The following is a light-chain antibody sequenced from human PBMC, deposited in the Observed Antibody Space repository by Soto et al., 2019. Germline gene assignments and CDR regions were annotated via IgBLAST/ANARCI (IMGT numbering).Light chain of an antibody. Sequence: EIVMTQSPATLSVSPGERVTLSCRASQSVRSNLAWYQQKPGQAPRLLIYGASTRATGLPDRFSGSGSGTDFTLTISSLQSEDFAVYYCQKYNTWPPITFGQGTRLEIK. V-gene: IGKV3-15*01. CDR3: QKYNTWPPIT. CDR2: GAS. J-gene: IGKJ5*01. CDR1: QSVRSN.